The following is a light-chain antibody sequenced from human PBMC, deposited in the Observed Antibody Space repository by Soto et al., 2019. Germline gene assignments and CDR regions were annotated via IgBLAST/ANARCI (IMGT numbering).Light chain of an antibody. CDR2: EVS. CDR3: SSYAGISYAGSNTVV. J-gene: IGLJ3*02. CDR1: SSDVGGSNF. V-gene: IGLV2-8*01. Sequence: QSALTQPPSASGSPGQSGTISCTGTSSDVGGSNFVSWYQQHPGKAPKLMIYEVSKRPSGVPDRFSGSKSGNTASLTVSGLQAEDEADYYCSSYAGISYAGSNTVVFGGGTKLTVL.